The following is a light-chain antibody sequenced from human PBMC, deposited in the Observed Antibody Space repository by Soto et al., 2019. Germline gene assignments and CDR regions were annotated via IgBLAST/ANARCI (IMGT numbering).Light chain of an antibody. CDR1: SSDVGAYNF. J-gene: IGLJ2*01. CDR2: DVV. CDR3: SSYTSSSTWV. V-gene: IGLV2-14*01. Sequence: QSVLTQPASVSGSPGQSITISCTGTSSDVGAYNFVSWYQQHPGKAPKLMIYDVVNRPSGVSNRFSGSKSGNTASLTISGLQAEDEADYYCSSYTSSSTWVFGGGTKVTVL.